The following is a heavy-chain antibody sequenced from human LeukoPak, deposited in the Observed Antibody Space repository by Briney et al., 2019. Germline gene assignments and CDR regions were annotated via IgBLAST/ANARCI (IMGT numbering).Heavy chain of an antibody. Sequence: SETLSLTCTVSGGSISSSSCYWGWICQPPGKGLEWIVSIYNRWSTCNNPSLKTRVTITVYKSKNQFSLKLSSVAAADTAVYYCASDRYDPYCSGGSGYPFDYWGQGTLVTVSS. CDR2: IYNRWST. D-gene: IGHD2-15*01. CDR1: GGSISSSSCY. CDR3: ASDRYDPYCSGGSGYPFDY. V-gene: IGHV4-39*01. J-gene: IGHJ4*02.